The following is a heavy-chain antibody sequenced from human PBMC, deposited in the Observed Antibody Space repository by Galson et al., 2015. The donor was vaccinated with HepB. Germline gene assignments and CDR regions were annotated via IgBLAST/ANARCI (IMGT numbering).Heavy chain of an antibody. CDR2: ISFDGSNR. V-gene: IGHV3-30*03. J-gene: IGHJ4*02. CDR3: AGAQRGGVEPTAIRD. CDR1: GLTFSDYS. Sequence: SLRLSCAASGLTFSDYSMIWVRQAPGMGLEWMAVISFDGSNRHYADSVKGRFTISRDNSKNTLYVEMNSLRVEDTAIYYCAGAQRGGVEPTAIRDWGQGTQVTVSS. D-gene: IGHD2-2*01.